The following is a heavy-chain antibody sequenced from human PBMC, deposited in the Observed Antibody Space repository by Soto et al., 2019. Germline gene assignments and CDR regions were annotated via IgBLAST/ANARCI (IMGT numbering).Heavy chain of an antibody. V-gene: IGHV3-30*04. CDR1: GFIFSSYA. CDR3: AREDSRKWLDPKNRFDP. J-gene: IGHJ5*02. D-gene: IGHD6-19*01. Sequence: QVQLVESGGGVVQPGRSLRLSCAASGFIFSSYAMHWVRRAPGQGLEWVAVISYDGSNEYYADSVKGRFIISRDSSKNTLYLQMNSLRVEDTAVYYCAREDSRKWLDPKNRFDPWGQGTLVTVSS. CDR2: ISYDGSNE.